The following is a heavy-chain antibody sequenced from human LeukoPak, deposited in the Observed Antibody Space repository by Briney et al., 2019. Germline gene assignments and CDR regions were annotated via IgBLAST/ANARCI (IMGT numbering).Heavy chain of an antibody. CDR2: ISYDGSNK. J-gene: IGHJ4*02. CDR1: GFTFSSYA. CDR3: ARGPPD. V-gene: IGHV3-30-3*01. Sequence: SGGSLRPSCAASGFTFSSYAMHWVRQAPGKGLEWVAVISYDGSNKYYADSVKGRFTISRDNSKNTLYLQMNSLRAEDTAVYYCARGPPDWGRGTLVTVSS.